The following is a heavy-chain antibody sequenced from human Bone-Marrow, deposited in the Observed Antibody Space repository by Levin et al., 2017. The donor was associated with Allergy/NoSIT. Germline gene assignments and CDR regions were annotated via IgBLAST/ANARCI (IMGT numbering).Heavy chain of an antibody. Sequence: GESLKISCAASGFMFRFYWMHWVRQVPGKGLEWVSRIDSDGSTTRYVDSVKGRFTVSRDNTKNTVDLQIHSLRAEDTGVYYCARAVAGEYYFDSWGQGAPVTVSS. CDR2: IDSDGSTT. J-gene: IGHJ4*02. CDR3: ARAVAGEYYFDS. V-gene: IGHV3-74*01. D-gene: IGHD2/OR15-2a*01. CDR1: GFMFRFYW.